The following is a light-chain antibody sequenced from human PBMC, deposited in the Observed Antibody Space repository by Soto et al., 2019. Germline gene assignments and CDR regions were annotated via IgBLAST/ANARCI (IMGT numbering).Light chain of an antibody. V-gene: IGKV3-20*01. CDR3: QQYGSSPPTVT. Sequence: EIVLTQSPGTLSLSPGERVTLSCRASQSVSSSYLAWYQQKPGQAPRLLIYGASSRVTGIPDRFSGSGSGTDFTLTISRLEPEDFAVYYCQQYGSSPPTVTFGQGTRLEMK. J-gene: IGKJ5*01. CDR1: QSVSSSY. CDR2: GAS.